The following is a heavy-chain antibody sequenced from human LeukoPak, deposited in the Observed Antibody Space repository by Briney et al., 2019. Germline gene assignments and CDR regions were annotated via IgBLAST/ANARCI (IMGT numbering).Heavy chain of an antibody. V-gene: IGHV3-73*01. CDR2: IRSKANSYAT. D-gene: IGHD2-2*01. Sequence: GGSLKLSCAASGVTFSGSAMHWVRQASGKGLEWVGRIRSKANSYATAYAASVKGRFTISRDDSKNTAYLQMNSLKTEDTAVYYCTRPYTGYCSSTSCYAKSDYWGQGTLVTVSS. CDR1: GVTFSGSA. CDR3: TRPYTGYCSSTSCYAKSDY. J-gene: IGHJ4*02.